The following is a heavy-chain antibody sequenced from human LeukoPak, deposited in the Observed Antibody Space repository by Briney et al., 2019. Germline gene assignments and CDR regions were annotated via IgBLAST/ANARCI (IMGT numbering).Heavy chain of an antibody. CDR1: GGSISSYY. J-gene: IGHJ4*02. V-gene: IGHV4-59*01. Sequence: SETLSLTCTVSGGSISSYYWSWIRQPPGKGLEWIGYIYYSGSTNYNPSLKSRVTISVDTSKNQFSLKLSSVTAADTAVYYCARVGNSGYDLDYWGQGTLVIVSS. D-gene: IGHD5-12*01. CDR2: IYYSGST. CDR3: ARVGNSGYDLDY.